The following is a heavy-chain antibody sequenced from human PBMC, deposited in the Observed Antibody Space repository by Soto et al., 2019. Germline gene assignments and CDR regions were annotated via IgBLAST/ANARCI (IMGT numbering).Heavy chain of an antibody. CDR3: AKGEYGENYYYYGMDF. Sequence: GESLRLSCAASGFTFISYGMHWVRQAPGKGLEWVAVISYDGSTKYYDASVKSRFTISRDNSKNTLYLQMNSLRAEDTAVYYCAKGEYGENYYYYGMDFWGQGTTVTVSS. CDR1: GFTFISYG. CDR2: ISYDGSTK. J-gene: IGHJ6*02. D-gene: IGHD3-10*01. V-gene: IGHV3-30*18.